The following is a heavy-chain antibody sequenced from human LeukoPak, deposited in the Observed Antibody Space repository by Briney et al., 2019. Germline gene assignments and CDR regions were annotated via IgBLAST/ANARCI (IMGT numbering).Heavy chain of an antibody. V-gene: IGHV4-34*01. Sequence: SETLSLTCAVYGGSFSGYYWSWIGQPPGKGLEWIGEINHSGSTNYNPSLKSRVTISVDTSKNQFSLKLSSVTAADTAVYYCARNRGYSPTVDYWGQGTLVTVSS. CDR3: ARNRGYSPTVDY. CDR1: GGSFSGYY. J-gene: IGHJ4*02. D-gene: IGHD5-18*01. CDR2: INHSGST.